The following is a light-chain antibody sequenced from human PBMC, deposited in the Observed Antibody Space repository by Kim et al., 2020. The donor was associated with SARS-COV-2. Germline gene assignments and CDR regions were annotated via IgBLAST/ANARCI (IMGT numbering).Light chain of an antibody. CDR1: QSLLHSNGYNY. J-gene: IGKJ5*01. Sequence: EPASISCRSSQSLLHSNGYNYLDWYLQKPGQSPQLLIYLGSNRASGVPDRFSGSGSGTDFTLKISRVEAEDVGVYYCMQALQTPITFGQGTHWRL. V-gene: IGKV2-28*01. CDR3: MQALQTPIT. CDR2: LGS.